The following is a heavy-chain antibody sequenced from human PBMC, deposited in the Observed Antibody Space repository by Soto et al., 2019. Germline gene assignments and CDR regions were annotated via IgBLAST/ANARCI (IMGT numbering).Heavy chain of an antibody. V-gene: IGHV1-69*13. J-gene: IGHJ6*02. CDR1: GGTFSSYA. CDR3: ARTMYSGAVPHGMDV. CDR2: LIPIFGTA. D-gene: IGHD1-26*01. Sequence: ASVQVSCKASGGTFSSYAISWVRPALAQGLEWMVCLIPIFGTANYAQKFQGRVTITADESTSTAYMELSSLRSEDTAVYYCARTMYSGAVPHGMDVWGQGTTVTVSS.